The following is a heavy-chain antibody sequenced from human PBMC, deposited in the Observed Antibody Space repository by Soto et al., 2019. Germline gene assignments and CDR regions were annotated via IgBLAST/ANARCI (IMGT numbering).Heavy chain of an antibody. CDR2: ISWHSGSI. Sequence: EVQLVESGGGLVQPGRSLRLSCAASGFTFDDYAMHWFRQAPGKGLEWVSGISWHSGSIGYADSVKGRFTISRDNAKNSLYLQMNSLRADDTALYYCAKDRAREYQLPSPPDYWGQGTLVTVSS. CDR3: AKDRAREYQLPSPPDY. V-gene: IGHV3-9*01. J-gene: IGHJ4*02. D-gene: IGHD2-2*01. CDR1: GFTFDDYA.